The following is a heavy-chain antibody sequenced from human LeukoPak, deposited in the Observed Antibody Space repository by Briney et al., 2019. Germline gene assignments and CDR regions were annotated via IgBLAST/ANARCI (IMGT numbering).Heavy chain of an antibody. Sequence: GRSPRLSCAADAFTFGSYCMHWVRQAPSKWMEWVAFIWYNGSNQYYADSVKGRFTISRDNSKNTLYLQMNSLRAEDRAVYYCARGQLEWENYYYGMDVWGQGTTVTVSS. CDR3: ARGQLEWENYYYGMDV. J-gene: IGHJ6*02. V-gene: IGHV3-33*01. D-gene: IGHD1-1*01. CDR2: IWYNGSNQ. CDR1: AFTFGSYC.